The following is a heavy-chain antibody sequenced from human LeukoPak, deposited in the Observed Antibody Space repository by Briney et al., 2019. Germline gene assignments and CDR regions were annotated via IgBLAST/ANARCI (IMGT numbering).Heavy chain of an antibody. D-gene: IGHD6-19*01. CDR1: GFTFSRYA. CDR3: ARDQAVSGSNYYYGVDV. Sequence: GGSLRLSCAASGFTFSRYAMHWVRNAPGKALEWVAVISYDGANKHNADSVKGRFSISRDSSKNTLYLQMDSLRPEDTAVYYCARDQAVSGSNYYYGVDVWGKGTTVTVSS. CDR2: ISYDGANK. V-gene: IGHV3-30*04. J-gene: IGHJ6*04.